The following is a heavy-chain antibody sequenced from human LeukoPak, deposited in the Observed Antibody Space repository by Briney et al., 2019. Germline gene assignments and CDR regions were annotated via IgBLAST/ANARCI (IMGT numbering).Heavy chain of an antibody. CDR2: ISGSGGNT. D-gene: IGHD6-19*01. J-gene: IGHJ4*02. CDR1: GFTFSTYA. V-gene: IGHV3-23*01. Sequence: AGGSLRLSCAASGFTFSTYAMSWVRQAAGKGLQWVSGISGSGGNTYYADSVKGRFTISRDNSKNTLFLQMNTLRAEDTAVYYCAKDRFPSSGWYDYWGQGTLVTVSS. CDR3: AKDRFPSSGWYDY.